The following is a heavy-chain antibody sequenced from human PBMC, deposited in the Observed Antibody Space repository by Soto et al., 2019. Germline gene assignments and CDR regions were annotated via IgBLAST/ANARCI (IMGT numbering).Heavy chain of an antibody. CDR2: INAGNGNT. CDR1: GYTFTSYA. D-gene: IGHD3-9*01. J-gene: IGHJ4*02. Sequence: ASVKVSCKASGYTFTSYAMHWVRQAPGQRLEWMGWINAGNGNTKYSQKFQGRVTITRDTSASTAYMELSSLRSEDTAVYYCARDLWEAVVLRYFDWLSPIDYWGQGTLVTVSS. V-gene: IGHV1-3*01. CDR3: ARDLWEAVVLRYFDWLSPIDY.